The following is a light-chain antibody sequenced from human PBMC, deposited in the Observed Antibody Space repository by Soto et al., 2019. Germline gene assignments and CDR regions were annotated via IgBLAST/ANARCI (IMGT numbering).Light chain of an antibody. CDR3: QQRSNWPLFT. CDR1: QRVRSS. CDR2: DAS. J-gene: IGKJ3*01. V-gene: IGKV3-11*01. Sequence: EIVLTQSPATLSLSPGERATLSCGAGQRVRSSLPWYHQKPAQAPRPLIYDASNRATALPARFSGGGSGTDFTLTISSLEPEDFAVYYCQQRSNWPLFTFGPGTKVDIK.